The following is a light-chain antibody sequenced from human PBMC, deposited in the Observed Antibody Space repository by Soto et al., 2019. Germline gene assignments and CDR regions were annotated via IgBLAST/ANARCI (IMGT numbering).Light chain of an antibody. CDR2: AAS. CDR3: QQTYSAPRP. CDR1: QSISSY. V-gene: IGKV1-39*01. Sequence: DIQMTQSPSSLSASIGDRVTITCRTSQSISSYLNWYQQKPGKAPKLLIYAASSLQSGVPSRFSGSASGTDFTLTISSLQPEDFATYYCQQTYSAPRPFGGGTKVEIK. J-gene: IGKJ4*01.